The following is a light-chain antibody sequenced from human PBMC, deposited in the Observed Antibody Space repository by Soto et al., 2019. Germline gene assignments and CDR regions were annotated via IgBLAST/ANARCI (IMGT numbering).Light chain of an antibody. CDR1: QSVSSSY. CDR2: GAS. CDR3: QQYGSSFT. Sequence: EIVLTQSPGTLSLSPGERATLSCRASQSVSSSYLAWYQQKPGQAPRLLIYGASSRATGIPDRFSGSGSGTDFTLTSSRLEPEEFAVYYCQQYGSSFTFGRGTKVDIK. V-gene: IGKV3-20*01. J-gene: IGKJ3*01.